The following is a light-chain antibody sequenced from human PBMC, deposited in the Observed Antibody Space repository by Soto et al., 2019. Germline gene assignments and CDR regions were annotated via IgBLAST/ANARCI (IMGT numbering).Light chain of an antibody. CDR2: AAS. J-gene: IGKJ2*01. CDR3: LQDYNYPHT. CDR1: QGGRND. Sequence: AIQMTQFRSSLSASVGDRDTITCRASQGGRNDLGWYQQKPGKAPKLLIYAASSLQSGVPSRFSGSGSGTDFTLTISSLQPEDFATYDCLQDYNYPHTFGQGTKLEIK. V-gene: IGKV1-6*01.